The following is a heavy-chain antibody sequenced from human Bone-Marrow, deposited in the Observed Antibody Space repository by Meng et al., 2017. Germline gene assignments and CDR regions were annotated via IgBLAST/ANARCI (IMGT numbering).Heavy chain of an antibody. CDR3: ARGLRAARPLLFGY. Sequence: QVPPQKWGAGLLKPSETLSLTCAVYGGSFSGYYWGWIRQPPGKGLEWIGEINHSGSTNYNPSLKSRVTISVDTSKNQFSLKLSSVTAADTAVYYCARGLRAARPLLFGYWGQGTLVTVSS. D-gene: IGHD6-6*01. J-gene: IGHJ4*02. V-gene: IGHV4-34*01. CDR1: GGSFSGYY. CDR2: INHSGST.